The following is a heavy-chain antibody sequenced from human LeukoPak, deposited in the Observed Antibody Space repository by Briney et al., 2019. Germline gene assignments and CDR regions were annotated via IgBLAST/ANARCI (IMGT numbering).Heavy chain of an antibody. J-gene: IGHJ4*02. Sequence: GGSLRLSCAAHGFTFSDYYMSWIRQAPGKGLEWVSYISSSGSTIYYADSVKGRFTISRDNAKNSLYLQMNSLRAEDTAVYYCAKAAQVAGRPNLGGHFDYWGQGTLVTVSS. D-gene: IGHD6-19*01. CDR1: GFTFSDYY. V-gene: IGHV3-11*01. CDR2: ISSSGSTI. CDR3: AKAAQVAGRPNLGGHFDY.